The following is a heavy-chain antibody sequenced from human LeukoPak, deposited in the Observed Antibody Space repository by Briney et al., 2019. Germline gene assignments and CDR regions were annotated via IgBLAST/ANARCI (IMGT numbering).Heavy chain of an antibody. V-gene: IGHV3-30*18. Sequence: PGGSLRLSCAVSGFTLSSYAMHWVRQAPGKGLEWVAVISYDGSNKYYADSVKGRFTISRDNSKNTLYLQMNSLRAEDTAVYYCAKVSSGDYPIDYWGQGTLVTVSS. J-gene: IGHJ4*02. CDR2: ISYDGSNK. CDR1: GFTLSSYA. D-gene: IGHD2-21*02. CDR3: AKVSSGDYPIDY.